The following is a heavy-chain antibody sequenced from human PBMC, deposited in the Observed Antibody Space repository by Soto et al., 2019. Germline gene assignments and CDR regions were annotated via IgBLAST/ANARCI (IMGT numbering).Heavy chain of an antibody. Sequence: LSLTCTVSGGSITTGGYYWSWIRQLPGKGLEWIGHRYYSESTYYNPSLKSRVSISLDTSKNQFSLKLSFVTAADTAMYYCARTKCSGGSCYSWSLDYWGQGTPVTSPQ. CDR3: ARTKCSGGSCYSWSLDY. D-gene: IGHD2-15*01. CDR1: GGSITTGGYY. V-gene: IGHV4-31*03. J-gene: IGHJ4*02. CDR2: RYYSEST.